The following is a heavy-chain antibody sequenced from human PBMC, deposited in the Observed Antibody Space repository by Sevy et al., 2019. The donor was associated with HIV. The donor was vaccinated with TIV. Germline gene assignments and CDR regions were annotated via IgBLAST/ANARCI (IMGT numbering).Heavy chain of an antibody. J-gene: IGHJ6*02. CDR1: GFTFSNYA. D-gene: IGHD3-10*01. CDR3: AKTLRGYGFGGPMDV. Sequence: GGSLRLSCAASGFTFSNYAMGWVRQAPGKGPEWVSTISTSSSSTYYADSVKGRFTISRDNSKNTLFLQMNSLRAQDTAVYYCAKTLRGYGFGGPMDVWGPGSTVTVSS. V-gene: IGHV3-23*01. CDR2: ISTSSSST.